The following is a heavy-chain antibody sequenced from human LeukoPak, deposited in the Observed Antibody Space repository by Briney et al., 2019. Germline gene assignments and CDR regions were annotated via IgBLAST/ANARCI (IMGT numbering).Heavy chain of an antibody. V-gene: IGHV3-53*01. J-gene: IGHJ6*02. CDR1: GFTVSSNY. D-gene: IGHD6-19*01. Sequence: GGSLRLSCAASGFTVSSNYMSWVRQAPGKGLEWVSVIYSGGSTYYADSVKGRFTISRDNSKNTLYLQMSSLRAEDTAVYYCARAPVSRYYYYGMDVWGQGTTVTVSS. CDR3: ARAPVSRYYYYGMDV. CDR2: IYSGGST.